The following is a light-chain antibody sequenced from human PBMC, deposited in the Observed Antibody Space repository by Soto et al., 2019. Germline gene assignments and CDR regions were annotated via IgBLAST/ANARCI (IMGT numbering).Light chain of an antibody. J-gene: IGKJ5*01. V-gene: IGKV1-5*01. Sequence: DIQMTQSPSTLSASVGDRVTMTCRASQSIRSWLAWYQQKPGKAPKLLIYDASSLESGVPSRFSGSGSGTDFTLTISSLEPEDFAVYYCQQRGDWPPITFGQGTRLEIK. CDR2: DAS. CDR1: QSIRSW. CDR3: QQRGDWPPIT.